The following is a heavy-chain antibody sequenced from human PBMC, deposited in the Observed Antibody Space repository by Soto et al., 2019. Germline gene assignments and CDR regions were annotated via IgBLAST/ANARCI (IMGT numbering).Heavy chain of an antibody. J-gene: IGHJ3*01. CDR2: IGGRGNSA. V-gene: IGHV3-23*01. D-gene: IGHD5-12*01. CDR3: VREGRGSFDF. Sequence: EVQVSESGGGLVRPGGSLRLSCAASAFIFTNYAMNWVRQAPGKGLEWVSVIGGRGNSAYYADSVQGRFTISRDNSKNTLSLQMSSLTADDTAIYYCVREGRGSFDFWGRRTMVTVSS. CDR1: AFIFTNYA.